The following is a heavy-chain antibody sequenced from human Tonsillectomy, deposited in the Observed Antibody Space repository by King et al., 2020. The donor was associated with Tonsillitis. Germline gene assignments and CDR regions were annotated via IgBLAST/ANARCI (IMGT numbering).Heavy chain of an antibody. CDR1: GFTFSSYT. CDR3: ARGRITMVRGVTDWFDP. D-gene: IGHD3-10*01. J-gene: IGHJ5*02. CDR2: ISYDGSNK. Sequence: QVQLVESGGGVVQPGRSLRLSCAASGFTFSSYTMHWVRQAPGKGLEWVAVISYDGSNKYYADSLKGRFTISRDNSKNTLYLQMNSLRAEDTAVYYCARGRITMVRGVTDWFDPWGQGTLVTVSS. V-gene: IGHV3-30-3*01.